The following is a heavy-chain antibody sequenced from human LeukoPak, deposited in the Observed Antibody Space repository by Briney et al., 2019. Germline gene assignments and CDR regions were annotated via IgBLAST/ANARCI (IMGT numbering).Heavy chain of an antibody. CDR2: FDPEDGET. CDR1: GYTLTELS. D-gene: IGHD3-22*01. J-gene: IGHJ4*02. CDR3: ATLGAPGKPWDSSGFIPGH. V-gene: IGHV1-24*01. Sequence: ASVKVSCKVSGYTLTELSMHWVRQAPGKGLEWMGGFDPEDGETIYAQKFQGRVTMTEDTSTDTAYMELSSLRSEDTAVYYCATLGAPGKPWDSSGFIPGHRGQGNPVPVSP.